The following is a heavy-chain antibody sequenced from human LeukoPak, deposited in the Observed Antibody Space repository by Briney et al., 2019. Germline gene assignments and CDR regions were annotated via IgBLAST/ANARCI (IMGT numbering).Heavy chain of an antibody. CDR2: TYFRSKWSN. J-gene: IGHJ6*02. D-gene: IGHD4-17*01. Sequence: SQTLSLTCAISGDSVSSNSAAWNWIRQSPSRGLEWLGRTYFRSKWSNDYAVSVKSRITINPDTSKNQFSLQLNSVTPEDTAVYYCARDPDYGDRSYYGMVVWGQGTTVTVSS. CDR3: ARDPDYGDRSYYGMVV. V-gene: IGHV6-1*01. CDR1: GDSVSSNSAA.